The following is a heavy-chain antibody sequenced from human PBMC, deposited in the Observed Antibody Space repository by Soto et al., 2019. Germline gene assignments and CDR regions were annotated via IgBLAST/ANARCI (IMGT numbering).Heavy chain of an antibody. V-gene: IGHV1-46*01. CDR3: AREEGNWFDP. CDR1: GYTSTSDY. CDR2: INPSGDST. J-gene: IGHJ5*02. Sequence: QVQLVQSGAEVKKPGASVKVSCKASGYTSTSDYTHWVRQAPGQGLEWMGIINPSGDSTRYAQKFQGRVTMTRDTSTSTVYIELSSLKSEDTAVYYCAREEGNWFDPWGQGTLVTVSS.